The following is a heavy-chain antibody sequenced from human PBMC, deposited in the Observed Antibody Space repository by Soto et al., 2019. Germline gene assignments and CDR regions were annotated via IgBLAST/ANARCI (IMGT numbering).Heavy chain of an antibody. Sequence: EVQLLESGGGLVQPGGSLRLSCAASGFTFSSYAMSWVRQAPGKGLEWVSAISGSGGSTYYADSVKGRFTISRDNSKNTLYLQMNSLRAEDTAVYYCAKDQARKIMITFGGVIGTGTLFDYWGQGTLVTVSS. CDR2: ISGSGGST. CDR3: AKDQARKIMITFGGVIGTGTLFDY. J-gene: IGHJ4*02. CDR1: GFTFSSYA. V-gene: IGHV3-23*01. D-gene: IGHD3-16*02.